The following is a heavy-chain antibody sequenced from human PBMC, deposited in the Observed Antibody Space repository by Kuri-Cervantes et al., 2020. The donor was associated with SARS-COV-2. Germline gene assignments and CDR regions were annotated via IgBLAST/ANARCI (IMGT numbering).Heavy chain of an antibody. D-gene: IGHD3-3*01. CDR1: GFTFSSYS. CDR3: ARDRRFLEWLLTPDAFDI. Sequence: GESLKISCAASGFTFSSYSMNWVRQAPGKGLEWVSSISSSSSYIYYADSVKGRFTISRDNAKNSLYLQMNSLRAEDTAAYYCARDRRFLEWLLTPDAFDIWGQGTMVTVSS. J-gene: IGHJ3*02. CDR2: ISSSSSYI. V-gene: IGHV3-21*01.